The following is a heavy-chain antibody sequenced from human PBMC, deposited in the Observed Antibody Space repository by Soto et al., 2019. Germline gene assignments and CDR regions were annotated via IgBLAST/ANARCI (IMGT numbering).Heavy chain of an antibody. Sequence: QVQLVESGGGVVQPGTSLRLSCAASGFTFSGHGMHWVRQAPGKGLEWMAVIWYDGSKKYYGDSVKGRFTISRDNSKNTLFLQKNSLRVEDTAVYYCARGRGGDYGGNSGYYDYWGQVTLVTVSS. CDR3: ARGRGGDYGGNSGYYDY. CDR1: GFTFSGHG. D-gene: IGHD4-17*01. V-gene: IGHV3-33*01. CDR2: IWYDGSKK. J-gene: IGHJ4*02.